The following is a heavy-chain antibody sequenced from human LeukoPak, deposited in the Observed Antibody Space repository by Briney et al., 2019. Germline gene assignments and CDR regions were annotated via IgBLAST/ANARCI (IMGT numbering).Heavy chain of an antibody. Sequence: GGSLRLSCAASGFTFSSYSMNWVRQAPGKGLEWVSSISSSSSYIYYADSVKGRLTISIDNAKNSLYLQMNSLRAEDTAVYYCARELAADDAFDIWGQGTMVTVSS. V-gene: IGHV3-21*01. J-gene: IGHJ3*02. CDR2: ISSSSSYI. CDR3: ARELAADDAFDI. CDR1: GFTFSSYS. D-gene: IGHD6-19*01.